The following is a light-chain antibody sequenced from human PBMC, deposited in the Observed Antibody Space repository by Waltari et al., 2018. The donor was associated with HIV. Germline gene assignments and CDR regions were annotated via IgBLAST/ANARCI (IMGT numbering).Light chain of an antibody. CDR3: CSYAGSSPVV. CDR2: EGS. V-gene: IGLV2-23*01. Sequence: QSALTQPASVSGSPGQSITISGPGTSSNVGGNNLAPWYQQHPCKAPQLMIYEGSKRPSGVSNRFSGSKSGNTASLTISGLQAEDEADYYCCSYAGSSPVVFGGGTKLTVL. J-gene: IGLJ2*01. CDR1: SSNVGGNNL.